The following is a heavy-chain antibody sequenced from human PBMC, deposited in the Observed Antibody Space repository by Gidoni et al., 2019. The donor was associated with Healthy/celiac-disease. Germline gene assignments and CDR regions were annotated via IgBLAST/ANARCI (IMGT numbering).Heavy chain of an antibody. J-gene: IGHJ4*02. V-gene: IGHV1-69*08. D-gene: IGHD6-19*01. CDR1: GGPFSSYT. CDR2: IIPILGIA. CDR3: ARELEAVAGTRVISQFDY. Sequence: QVQLVQSGAAVTKPGSSVKVSCKASGGPFSSYTISWVRQAPGQGLEWMGRIIPILGIANYAQQFQGRVTITADKSTSTAYMELSSLRSEDTAVYYCARELEAVAGTRVISQFDYWGQGTLVTVSS.